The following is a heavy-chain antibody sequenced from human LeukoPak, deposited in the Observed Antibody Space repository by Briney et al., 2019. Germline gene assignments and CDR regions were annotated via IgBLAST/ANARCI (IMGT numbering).Heavy chain of an antibody. J-gene: IGHJ4*02. Sequence: ASVKVSCKASGYTFTGYYMHWVRQAPGQGLEWMGWINPNSGGTNYAQKFQGRVTMTRDTSISTAYMELSRLRSDDTAVYYCARGRDLRGAQLVPDYWGQGTLVTVSS. CDR1: GYTFTGYY. CDR2: INPNSGGT. D-gene: IGHD6-6*01. V-gene: IGHV1-2*02. CDR3: ARGRDLRGAQLVPDY.